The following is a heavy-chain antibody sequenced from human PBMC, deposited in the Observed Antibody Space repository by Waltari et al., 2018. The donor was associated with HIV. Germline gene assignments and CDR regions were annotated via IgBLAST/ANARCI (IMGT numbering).Heavy chain of an antibody. CDR2: IYNAGST. V-gene: IGHV3-53*01. J-gene: IGHJ4*02. Sequence: EVQLVESGGGWIQPGGSLRVSCAASGFPVSSSFITWVRQAPGVGLEWVSFIYNAGSTYYAESVRGRFTISRDTSKNTVSLQMKSLRADDTAVYYCERVYSYGYFDYWGQGTLVTVSS. CDR1: GFPVSSSF. D-gene: IGHD5-18*01. CDR3: ERVYSYGYFDY.